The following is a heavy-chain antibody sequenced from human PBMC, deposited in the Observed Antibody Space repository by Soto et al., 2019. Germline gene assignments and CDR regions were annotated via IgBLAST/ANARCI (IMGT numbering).Heavy chain of an antibody. J-gene: IGHJ2*01. Sequence: QVQLVQSGAEVKKPGASVKVSCKASGYTFTSYAMHWVRQAPGQRLEWMGWINAGNGNTNYSQKFQGRVTITRDTYASTAYMELSSLRSEDTAVYYCARRSGIAARPTNGWFFELWGRGTLVTVSS. V-gene: IGHV1-3*01. D-gene: IGHD6-6*01. CDR2: INAGNGNT. CDR3: ARRSGIAARPTNGWFFEL. CDR1: GYTFTSYA.